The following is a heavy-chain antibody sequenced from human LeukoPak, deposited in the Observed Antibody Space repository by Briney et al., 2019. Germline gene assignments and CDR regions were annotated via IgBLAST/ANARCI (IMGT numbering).Heavy chain of an antibody. CDR3: ARAEDYGDLLGY. Sequence: PGGSLRLSCAVSGITFRSYGMHWVRQAPGKGLEWVAVISNDGRSNFYANSVKGRFTISRDNSKTTLYLQMNSLRAEDTAVYYCARAEDYGDLLGYWGQGTLVTVSS. CDR2: ISNDGRSN. J-gene: IGHJ4*02. D-gene: IGHD4-17*01. V-gene: IGHV3-30*03. CDR1: GITFRSYG.